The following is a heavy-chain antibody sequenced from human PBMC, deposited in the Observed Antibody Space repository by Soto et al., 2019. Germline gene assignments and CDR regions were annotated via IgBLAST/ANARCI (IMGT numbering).Heavy chain of an antibody. CDR2: VSYDGSNK. Sequence: QVQLVESGGGVVQPGRSLRLSCAASGFTFSSYAMHWVRQPPGKGLEWVAVVSYDGSNKYYADSVEGRFTISRDNSKNTLYLQMNNLRAEDTCVYNCARGLHNCGIAWALDIWGQGTMVTVSS. CDR1: GFTFSSYA. V-gene: IGHV3-30-3*01. D-gene: IGHD1-20*01. J-gene: IGHJ3*02. CDR3: ARGLHNCGIAWALDI.